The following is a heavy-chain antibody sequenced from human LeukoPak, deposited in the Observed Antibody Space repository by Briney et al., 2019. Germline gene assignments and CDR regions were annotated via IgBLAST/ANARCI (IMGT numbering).Heavy chain of an antibody. CDR2: IYYSGST. D-gene: IGHD1-26*01. CDR3: ARGGAPFDY. Sequence: SETLSLTCTVSGGSISSYYRSWIRQPPGRGLEWIGYIYYSGSTNYNPSLKSRVTISVDTSKNQFSLKLSSVTAADTAVYYCARGGAPFDYWGQGTLVTVSS. V-gene: IGHV4-59*01. J-gene: IGHJ4*02. CDR1: GGSISSYY.